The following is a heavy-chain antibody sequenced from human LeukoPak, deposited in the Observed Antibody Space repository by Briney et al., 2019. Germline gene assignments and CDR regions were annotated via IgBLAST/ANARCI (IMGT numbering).Heavy chain of an antibody. Sequence: PGGSLRLSCAASGFTFSSYGMHWVRQAPGKGLEWVAVIRYDGSNKYYADSVKGRFTISRDNSKNTLYLQMNSLRAEDTAVYYCAKVGTVAPLPSYFDYWGQGTLVTVSS. CDR1: GFTFSSYG. J-gene: IGHJ4*02. D-gene: IGHD6-19*01. CDR3: AKVGTVAPLPSYFDY. V-gene: IGHV3-30*02. CDR2: IRYDGSNK.